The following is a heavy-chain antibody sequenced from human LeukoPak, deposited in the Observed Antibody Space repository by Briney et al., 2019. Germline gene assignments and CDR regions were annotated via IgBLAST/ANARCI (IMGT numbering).Heavy chain of an antibody. D-gene: IGHD2-2*01. CDR1: GFTFSSYA. V-gene: IGHV3-30*04. CDR2: ISYDGSNK. J-gene: IGHJ4*02. CDR3: ARDSGMIVVVPAAMRN. Sequence: PGGSPRLSCAASGFTFSSYAMHWVRQAPGKGLEWVAVISYDGSNKYYADSAKGRFTISRDNSKNTLYLQMNSLRAEDTAVYYCARDSGMIVVVPAAMRNWGQGTLVTVSS.